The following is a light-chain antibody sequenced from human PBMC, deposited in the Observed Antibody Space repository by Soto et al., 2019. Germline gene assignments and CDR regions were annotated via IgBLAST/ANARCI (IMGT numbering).Light chain of an antibody. CDR3: QQLNTSPLT. V-gene: IGKV1-39*01. CDR1: QSISTY. J-gene: IGKJ4*01. CDR2: DAS. Sequence: DIQMTQSPSSLPASVGNRVTITCRASQSISTYLNWYQKKPGKAPNLLIYDASRLQSGVPSRFSGSGGGTDFTLSISSVHPEDFATYYYQQLNTSPLTLGGGTQVEIK.